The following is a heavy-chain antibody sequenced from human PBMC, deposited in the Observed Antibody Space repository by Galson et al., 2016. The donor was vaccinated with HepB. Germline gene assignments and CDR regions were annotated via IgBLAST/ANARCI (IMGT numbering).Heavy chain of an antibody. Sequence: SLRLSCAASGFTFSSYAMHWVRQAPGKGLEYLSAITGSGDTTYYANSVKGRFTISRDNPESTLYLQMGSLRAEDMAVYYCARDTLSSPWDLDYWGQGTLVTVSS. J-gene: IGHJ4*02. CDR3: ARDTLSSPWDLDY. CDR1: GFTFSSYA. V-gene: IGHV3-64*01. D-gene: IGHD2-2*01. CDR2: ITGSGDTT.